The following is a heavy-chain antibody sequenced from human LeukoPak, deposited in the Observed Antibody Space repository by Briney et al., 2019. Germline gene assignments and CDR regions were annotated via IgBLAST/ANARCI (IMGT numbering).Heavy chain of an antibody. J-gene: IGHJ4*02. CDR3: ARGGALLWFGASFDY. CDR1: GFTFNTYT. D-gene: IGHD3-10*01. V-gene: IGHV3-30-3*01. Sequence: GGSLRLSCAASGFTFNTYTMHWVRQAPDRGLEWVAVISNDGSNKFYVDSVKGRFTISRDNSENTLYLQMNSLRAEDTAVYYCARGGALLWFGASFDYWGQGTLVTVSS. CDR2: ISNDGSNK.